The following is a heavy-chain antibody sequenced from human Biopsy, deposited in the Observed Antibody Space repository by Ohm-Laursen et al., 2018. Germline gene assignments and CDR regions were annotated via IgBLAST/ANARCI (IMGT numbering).Heavy chain of an antibody. CDR3: AADINVWNVNY. CDR2: FAPENGKT. J-gene: IGHJ4*02. D-gene: IGHD1-1*01. V-gene: IGHV1-24*01. Sequence: ASVKVSCKSSGYTFTGQYLHWVRQAPGKGLEWMGGFAPENGKTVYAQNFQARVSMTEDTSTDTAYMELRSLRSEDTAVYYCAADINVWNVNYWGQGTQVTVSS. CDR1: GYTFTGQY.